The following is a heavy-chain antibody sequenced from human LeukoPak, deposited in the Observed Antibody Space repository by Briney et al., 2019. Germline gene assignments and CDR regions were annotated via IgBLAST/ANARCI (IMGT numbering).Heavy chain of an antibody. CDR1: GLTLSYAW. CDR3: TTGNY. J-gene: IGHJ4*02. CDR2: IKSKSDGETT. Sequence: PGRSLRLSCAASGLTLSYAWMSWVRQGPGKGLEWVGRIKSKSDGETTDYASPVKGRFTISRDDSKNTLYLQMNSLKSDETAVYYCTTGNYWGQGTLVTVSS. V-gene: IGHV3-15*01.